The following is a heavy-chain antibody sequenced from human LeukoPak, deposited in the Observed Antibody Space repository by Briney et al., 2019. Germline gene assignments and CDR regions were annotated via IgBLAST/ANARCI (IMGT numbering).Heavy chain of an antibody. Sequence: ASVKVSCKASGYTFTSYYMHWVRQAPGQGLEWMGIINPSGGSTSYAQKFQGRVTMTRDMPTSTVYMELSSLRSEDTAVYYCARWVAATGFDYWGQGTLVTVSS. D-gene: IGHD2-15*01. CDR1: GYTFTSYY. V-gene: IGHV1-46*01. CDR3: ARWVAATGFDY. CDR2: INPSGGST. J-gene: IGHJ4*02.